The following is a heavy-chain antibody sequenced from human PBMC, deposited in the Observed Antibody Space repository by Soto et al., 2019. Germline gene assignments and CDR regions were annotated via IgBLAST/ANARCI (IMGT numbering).Heavy chain of an antibody. CDR1: GGPFSSYA. J-gene: IGHJ6*02. Sequence: GDSVKVCFKACGGPFSSYAISLVRQAPGQGLEWMGGIIPIFGTANYAQKLHGRVTITADKSTSTAYMELSSLGSEDTAVYYCARLMSGMDVWGQGTPVTVSS. V-gene: IGHV1-69*06. CDR2: IIPIFGTA. D-gene: IGHD2-8*01. CDR3: ARLMSGMDV.